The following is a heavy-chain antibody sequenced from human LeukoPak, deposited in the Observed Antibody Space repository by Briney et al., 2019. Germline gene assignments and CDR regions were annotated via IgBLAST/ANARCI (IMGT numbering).Heavy chain of an antibody. CDR1: GFTFSSYS. CDR2: ISSSSSYI. J-gene: IGHJ4*02. V-gene: IGHV3-21*01. Sequence: GGSLRLSCAASGFTFSSYSMNWVRQAPGKGLEWVSSISSSSSYIYYADSVKGRFTISRDNAKNSLYLQMNSLRAEDTAVYYCARDSRWFGELSPGLDYWGQGTLVAVSS. D-gene: IGHD3-10*01. CDR3: ARDSRWFGELSPGLDY.